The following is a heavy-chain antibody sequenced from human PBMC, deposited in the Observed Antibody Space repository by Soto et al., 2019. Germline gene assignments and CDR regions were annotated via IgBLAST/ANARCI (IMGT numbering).Heavy chain of an antibody. CDR1: GGSVSSGSYY. CDR3: ARGYSSGWYGYYFDY. Sequence: QVQLQESGPGLVKPSETLSLTCTVSGGSVSSGSYYWSWIRQPPGKGLEWIGYIYYSGSTNYNPSLKSRVTISVDTSKNQFSLKLSSVTAADTAVYYCARGYSSGWYGYYFDYWGQGTLVTVSS. J-gene: IGHJ4*02. CDR2: IYYSGST. V-gene: IGHV4-61*01. D-gene: IGHD6-19*01.